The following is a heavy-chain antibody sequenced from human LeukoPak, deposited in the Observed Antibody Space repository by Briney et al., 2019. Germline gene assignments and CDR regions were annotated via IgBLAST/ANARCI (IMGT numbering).Heavy chain of an antibody. V-gene: IGHV4-39*01. CDR3: ARQVMVRGVIMGLFDY. J-gene: IGHJ4*02. CDR1: GGSISSSSYY. Sequence: KPSETLSLTCTVSGGSISSSSYYWGWIRQPPGKGLEWIGSIYYSGSTYYNPSLKSRVTISVDTSKNQFSLKLSSVTAADTAVYYCARQVMVRGVIMGLFDYWGQGTLVTVSS. D-gene: IGHD3-10*01. CDR2: IYYSGST.